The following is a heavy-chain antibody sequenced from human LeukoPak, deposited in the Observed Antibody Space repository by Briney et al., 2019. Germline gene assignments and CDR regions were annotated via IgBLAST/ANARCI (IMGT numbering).Heavy chain of an antibody. CDR3: ARDTVNGPFVISLDY. CDR2: ISSGGNTE. CDR1: GFSFSSYA. D-gene: IGHD2-8*01. J-gene: IGHJ4*02. V-gene: IGHV3-48*03. Sequence: PGGSLRFSCAAPGFSFSSYAMNWVRQAPGKGLEWVSHISSGGNTEYYVDSVRGRFSMSRDNPKNLLFLQMNSLRAEDTAVYYCARDTVNGPFVISLDYWGQGALVTVSS.